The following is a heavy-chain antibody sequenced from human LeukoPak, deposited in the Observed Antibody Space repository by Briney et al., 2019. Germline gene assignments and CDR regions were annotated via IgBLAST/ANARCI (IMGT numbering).Heavy chain of an antibody. D-gene: IGHD6-13*01. CDR3: ARGGSSWYDYFGY. J-gene: IGHJ4*02. CDR1: GASISSSSYY. V-gene: IGHV4-39*01. Sequence: SETLSLTCTVSGASISSSSYYWGWIRQPPGKGLEWIGSIYYSGSTHYNPSLKSRVTISVDTSKNEFSLKLSYVTAEDTAVYYCARGGSSWYDYFGYWGQGTLVTVSS. CDR2: IYYSGST.